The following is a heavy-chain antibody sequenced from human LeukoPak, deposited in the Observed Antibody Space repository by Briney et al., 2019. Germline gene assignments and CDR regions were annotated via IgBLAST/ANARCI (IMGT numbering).Heavy chain of an antibody. D-gene: IGHD1-20*01. CDR2: IYTSGST. CDR3: ARDSPYNWNDVNYFDY. J-gene: IGHJ4*02. Sequence: SETLSLTCTVSGGSVSSYYWSWIRQPAGKGLEWIGRIYTSGSTNYNPSLKSRVTMSVDTSKNQFSLKLSSVTAADTAVYYCARDSPYNWNDVNYFDYWGQGTLVTVSS. CDR1: GGSVSSYY. V-gene: IGHV4-4*07.